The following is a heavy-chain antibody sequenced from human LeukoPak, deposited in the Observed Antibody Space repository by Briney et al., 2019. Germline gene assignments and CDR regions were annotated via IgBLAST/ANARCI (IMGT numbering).Heavy chain of an antibody. Sequence: SETLSLTCSVSGGSISSYYWSWIRQPPGRGLEWIGYIYYSGRTSYNPSLKSRVTISVDTSKNQFSLKLSSVTAADTAVYYCARSLGYCSGGSCYSRGGLGYWGQGTLVTVSS. J-gene: IGHJ4*02. D-gene: IGHD2-15*01. V-gene: IGHV4-59*01. CDR2: IYYSGRT. CDR3: ARSLGYCSGGSCYSRGGLGY. CDR1: GGSISSYY.